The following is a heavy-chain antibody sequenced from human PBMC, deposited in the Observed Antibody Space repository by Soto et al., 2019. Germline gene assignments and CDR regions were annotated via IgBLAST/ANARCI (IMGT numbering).Heavy chain of an antibody. V-gene: IGHV4-4*07. CDR1: GDSISSYY. CDR3: ARAPPYYYGLDV. Sequence: SETLSLTCTVSGDSISSYYWTWIRQPAGEGLEWIGRIYSSGSTNYNPSLKSRVTMSVDTSKNQFSLKLSSVTAADTAVYYCARAPPYYYGLDVWGQGTTVTVSS. CDR2: IYSSGST. J-gene: IGHJ6*02.